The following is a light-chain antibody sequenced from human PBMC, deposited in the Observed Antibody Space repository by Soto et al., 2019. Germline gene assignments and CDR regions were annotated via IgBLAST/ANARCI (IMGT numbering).Light chain of an antibody. J-gene: IGKJ3*01. V-gene: IGKV1-5*01. CDR2: DAS. CDR3: QQRSSWPFT. Sequence: DIQMTQSPSTLSASVGDRVTITCRASQSISSWLAWYQQKPGKAPKLLIYDASSLESGVPSRFSGSGSGTDFTLSISSLEPEDFAVYYCQQRSSWPFTFGPGTKVDIK. CDR1: QSISSW.